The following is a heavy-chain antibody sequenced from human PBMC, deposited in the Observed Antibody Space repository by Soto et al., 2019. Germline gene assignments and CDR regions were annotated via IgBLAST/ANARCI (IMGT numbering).Heavy chain of an antibody. Sequence: SDTLSLTCTVSGSSISSGGYYWSWIRQHPGKGLEWIGYIYYSGSTYYNPSLKSRVTISVDTSKNQFSLKLSSVTAADTAVYYCAKGGSGSYSNAFDIWGQGTMVT. V-gene: IGHV4-31*03. CDR2: IYYSGST. D-gene: IGHD3-10*01. J-gene: IGHJ3*02. CDR1: GSSISSGGYY. CDR3: AKGGSGSYSNAFDI.